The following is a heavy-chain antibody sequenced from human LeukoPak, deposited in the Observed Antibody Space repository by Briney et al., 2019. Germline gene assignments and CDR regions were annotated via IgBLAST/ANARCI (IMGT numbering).Heavy chain of an antibody. V-gene: IGHV1-18*01. CDR1: GYTFTSFS. Sequence: ASVKVSCKASGYTFTSFSITWVRQSPGQGLEWMGWISGDNGNTNYAQKVQDRVTMTTDTSTNTAYMELRSLRSDDTAVYYCAGGERRYDFWSGYPSYMDVWGKGTTVTVSS. J-gene: IGHJ6*03. CDR2: ISGDNGNT. D-gene: IGHD3-3*01. CDR3: AGGERRYDFWSGYPSYMDV.